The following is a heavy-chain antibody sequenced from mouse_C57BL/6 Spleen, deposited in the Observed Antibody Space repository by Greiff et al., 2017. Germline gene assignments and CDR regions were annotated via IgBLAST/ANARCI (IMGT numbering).Heavy chain of an antibody. D-gene: IGHD1-1*01. Sequence: VQLQQSGPGLVKPSQSLSLTCSVTGYSITSGYYWNWIRQFPGNKLEWMGYISYDGSNNYNPSLKNRISITRDTSKNQFFLKLNSVTTEDTSTYYCARAPFTTVVAHWYFDVWGTGTTVTVSS. CDR1: GYSITSGYY. CDR3: ARAPFTTVVAHWYFDV. CDR2: ISYDGSN. V-gene: IGHV3-6*01. J-gene: IGHJ1*03.